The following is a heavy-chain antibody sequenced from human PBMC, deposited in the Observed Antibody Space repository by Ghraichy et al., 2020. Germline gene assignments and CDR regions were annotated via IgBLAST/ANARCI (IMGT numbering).Heavy chain of an antibody. CDR1: GFTFSTYA. CDR2: ISGSGATT. V-gene: IGHV3-23*01. D-gene: IGHD2-2*02. CDR3: AKVLRPCSSTSCYIIDGFDM. Sequence: GESLNISCAASGFTFSTYAMSWVRQAPGKGLEWVSAISGSGATTYYADSVKGRFTISRDNSKNTLYLQLNSLRAEDTALYYCAKVLRPCSSTSCYIIDGFDMWGQGTMVIVSS. J-gene: IGHJ3*02.